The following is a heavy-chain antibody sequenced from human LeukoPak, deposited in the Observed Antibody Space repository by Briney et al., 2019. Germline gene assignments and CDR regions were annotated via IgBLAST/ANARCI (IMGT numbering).Heavy chain of an antibody. CDR3: ASRKRGYSYGTDAFDI. CDR2: IIPIFGTA. V-gene: IGHV1-69*05. D-gene: IGHD5-18*01. Sequence: GSSVKVSCKASGGTFSSYAISWVRQAPGQGLEWMGGIIPIFGTANYAQKFQGRVTITTGESTSTAYMELSSLRSEDTAVYYCASRKRGYSYGTDAFDIWGQGTMVTVSS. J-gene: IGHJ3*02. CDR1: GGTFSSYA.